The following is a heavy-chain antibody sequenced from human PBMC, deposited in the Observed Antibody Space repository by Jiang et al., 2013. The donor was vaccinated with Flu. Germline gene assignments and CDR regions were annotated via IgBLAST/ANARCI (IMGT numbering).Heavy chain of an antibody. CDR3: ARTMYYYDSSGHLEFDY. CDR1: GGSISSSSYY. Sequence: GLVKPSETLSLTCTVSGGSISSSSYYWGWIRQPPGKGLEWIGSIYYSGSTYYNPSLKSRVTISVDTSKNQFSLKLSSVTAADTAVYYCARTMYYYDSSGHLEFDYWGQGTLVTVSS. V-gene: IGHV4-39*01. CDR2: IYYSGST. J-gene: IGHJ4*02. D-gene: IGHD3-22*01.